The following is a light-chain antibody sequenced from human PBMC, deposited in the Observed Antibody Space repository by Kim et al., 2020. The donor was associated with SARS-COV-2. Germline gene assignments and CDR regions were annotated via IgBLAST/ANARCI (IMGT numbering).Light chain of an antibody. CDR3: MQTLRTRRT. CDR2: MGS. CDR1: QSLVHSSGYTY. V-gene: IGKV2-28*01. Sequence: DVVMTQSPLSLPVTLGQPASISCRSSQSLVHSSGYTYLDWYLQRPGQSPQRLIYMGSNRASGVPDRFSGSASGTDFTLTISRVEAGDVGVYYCMQTLRTRRTFGQGTKVDIK. J-gene: IGKJ1*01.